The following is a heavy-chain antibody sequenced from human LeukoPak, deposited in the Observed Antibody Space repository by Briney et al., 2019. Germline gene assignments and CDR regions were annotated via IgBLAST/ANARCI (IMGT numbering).Heavy chain of an antibody. CDR2: INPSGGST. D-gene: IGHD3-22*01. Sequence: ASVKVSCKASGYTFTSYFMHWVRQAPGQGLEWMGIINPSGGSTSYAQKFQGRVTITADESTSTAYMELSSLRSEDTAVYYCARVADTLYYYDSSGYFPGYYFDYWGQGTLVTVSS. J-gene: IGHJ4*02. CDR3: ARVADTLYYYDSSGYFPGYYFDY. CDR1: GYTFTSYF. V-gene: IGHV1-46*01.